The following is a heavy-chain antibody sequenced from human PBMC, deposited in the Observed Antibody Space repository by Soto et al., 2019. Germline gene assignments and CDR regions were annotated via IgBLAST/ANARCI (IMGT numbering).Heavy chain of an antibody. V-gene: IGHV1-3*01. CDR3: AREYSGWYFWFDP. CDR1: GYTFTSYA. CDR2: INAGNGNT. Sequence: ASVKVSCKASGYTFTSYAMHWVRHAPGQRLEWMGWINAGNGNTKYSQKFQGRVTITRDTSASTAYMELSSLRSEDTAVYYCAREYSGWYFWFDPSGQGPLVTVSS. J-gene: IGHJ5*02. D-gene: IGHD6-19*01.